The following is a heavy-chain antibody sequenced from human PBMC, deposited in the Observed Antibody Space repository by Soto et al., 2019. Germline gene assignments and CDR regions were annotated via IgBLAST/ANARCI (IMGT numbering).Heavy chain of an antibody. J-gene: IGHJ4*02. Sequence: SETLSLTCAVYGGSFSGYYWSWIRQPPGKGLEWIGEINHSGSTNYNPSLKSRVTISVDTSKNQLSLKLSSVTAADTAVYYCARSFSGYDSSGYYPWWGQGTQVTVSS. CDR3: ARSFSGYDSSGYYPW. V-gene: IGHV4-34*01. CDR2: INHSGST. CDR1: GGSFSGYY. D-gene: IGHD3-22*01.